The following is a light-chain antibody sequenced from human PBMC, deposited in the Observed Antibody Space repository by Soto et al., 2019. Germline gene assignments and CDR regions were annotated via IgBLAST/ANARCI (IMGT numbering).Light chain of an antibody. CDR3: QQSGESQCT. J-gene: IGKJ1*01. Sequence: EIVLTQSPGTLSLSPGERATLSCRASQSVQFNYVAWYQQKPGQAPRLLSYGASTRATDIPDRFSGSGSGIDFTLTIRSLEPEDFSVYYCQQSGESQCTFGHGTKVEI. V-gene: IGKV3-20*01. CDR1: QSVQFNY. CDR2: GAS.